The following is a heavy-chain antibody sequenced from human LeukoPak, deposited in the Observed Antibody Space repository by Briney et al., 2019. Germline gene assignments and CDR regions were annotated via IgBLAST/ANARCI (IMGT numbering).Heavy chain of an antibody. V-gene: IGHV3-30-3*01. CDR3: VGEVGPRQMNY. CDR2: IAYDASNE. CDR1: GFTFSSHA. J-gene: IGHJ4*02. D-gene: IGHD1-26*01. Sequence: GGSLRLSCVASGFTFSSHAMHWVRQALGKGLEWVAVIAYDASNEYYADSVKGRFTISRDNSKNTLYLQMNSLRTEDTAMYYCVGEVGPRQMNYWGQGTLVTVSP.